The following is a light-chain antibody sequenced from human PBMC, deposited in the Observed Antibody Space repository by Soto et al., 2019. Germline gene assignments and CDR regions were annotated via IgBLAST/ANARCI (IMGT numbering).Light chain of an antibody. Sequence: QSALTQPASVSGSPGQSITISCTGTSSDVGNYDYVSWYQHHPGKVPKLMIYDVSNRPSGVSNRFSGSKSGNTASLTISGLQAEDEADYYCISFTTRDTYVFGTGTKLTVL. CDR2: DVS. J-gene: IGLJ1*01. CDR3: ISFTTRDTYV. V-gene: IGLV2-14*03. CDR1: SSDVGNYDY.